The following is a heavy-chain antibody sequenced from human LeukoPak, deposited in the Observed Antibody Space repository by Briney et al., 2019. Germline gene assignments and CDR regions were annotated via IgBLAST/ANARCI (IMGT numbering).Heavy chain of an antibody. J-gene: IGHJ4*02. V-gene: IGHV1-2*02. CDR1: GYAFTGYY. D-gene: IGHD2-2*01. CDR3: ARGVVIASYFDY. CDR2: INPNSGGT. Sequence: ASVKVSCKASGYAFTGYYMHWVRQAPGQGLEWMGWINPNSGGTNYAQKFQGRVTMTRDTSISTAYMELSRLRSDDTAVYYCARGVVIASYFDYWGQGTLVTVSS.